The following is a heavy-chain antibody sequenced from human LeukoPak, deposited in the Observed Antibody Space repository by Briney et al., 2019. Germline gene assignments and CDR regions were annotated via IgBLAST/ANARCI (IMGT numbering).Heavy chain of an antibody. CDR2: ISYDGSNK. Sequence: PGRSLRLSCAASGFTFSSYGMHWVRQAPGKGLEWVAVISYDGSNKYYADSVKGRFTISRDNSKNTLYLQMNSLRAEDTAVYYCAKDRGSRDYYDSSGPFDPWGQGTLVTVSS. CDR3: AKDRGSRDYYDSSGPFDP. D-gene: IGHD3-22*01. CDR1: GFTFSSYG. V-gene: IGHV3-30*18. J-gene: IGHJ5*02.